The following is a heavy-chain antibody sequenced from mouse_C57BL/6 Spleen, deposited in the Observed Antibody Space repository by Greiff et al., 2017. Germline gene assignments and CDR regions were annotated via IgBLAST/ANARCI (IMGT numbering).Heavy chain of an antibody. CDR3: AKTGTDDYAMDY. CDR1: GFSLTSYG. J-gene: IGHJ4*01. Sequence: VQLQQSGPGLVQPSQSLSITCTVSGFSLTSYGVHWVRQSPGKGLEWLGVIWSGGSTDYNAAFMSRLSLTKDNSKSQVFFKMNRLRADDTAIYYCAKTGTDDYAMDYWGQGTSVTVSS. CDR2: IWSGGST. V-gene: IGHV2-5*01. D-gene: IGHD4-1*01.